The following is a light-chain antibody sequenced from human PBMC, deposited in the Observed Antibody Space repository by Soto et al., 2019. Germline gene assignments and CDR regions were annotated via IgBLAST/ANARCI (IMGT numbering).Light chain of an antibody. V-gene: IGLV2-14*01. CDR2: DVS. Sequence: QSVLAQPASVSGSPGQSIAISCTGTSSDVGRYNYVSWFQRHPGKAPKLMIYDVSNRPSGVSDRFSGSKSGNTASLTISWLQAEDEAGYYCSSYTSSNTFVFGTGTKVTVL. CDR1: SSDVGRYNY. J-gene: IGLJ1*01. CDR3: SSYTSSNTFV.